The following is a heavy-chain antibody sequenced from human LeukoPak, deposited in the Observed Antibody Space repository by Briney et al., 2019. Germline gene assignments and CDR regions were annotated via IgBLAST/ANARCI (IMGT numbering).Heavy chain of an antibody. Sequence: SVKVSCKASGGTFTSYAISWVRQAPGQGLEWMGGIIPILDIANYAQKFQGRLTITSDKSTSTAYMELSSLRSEDTAVYYCARGRSSGWYREDFDYWGQGTLVTVSS. D-gene: IGHD6-19*01. CDR1: GGTFTSYA. CDR2: IIPILDIA. V-gene: IGHV1-69*10. J-gene: IGHJ4*02. CDR3: ARGRSSGWYREDFDY.